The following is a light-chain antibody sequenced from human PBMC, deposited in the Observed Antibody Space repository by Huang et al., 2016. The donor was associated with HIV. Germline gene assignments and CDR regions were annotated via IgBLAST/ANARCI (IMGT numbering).Light chain of an antibody. CDR1: QSIATN. V-gene: IGKV1-39*01. J-gene: IGKJ2*01. CDR2: DVS. Sequence: DIQMTQSPSSLSASVGDRVTITGRASQSIATNLNWYQQRPGKAPKLLINDVSSLQRGVPSRFSGSGSGTDFTLTISSLQPDDFATYYCQQGDNTPYTFGQGTKLEIK. CDR3: QQGDNTPYT.